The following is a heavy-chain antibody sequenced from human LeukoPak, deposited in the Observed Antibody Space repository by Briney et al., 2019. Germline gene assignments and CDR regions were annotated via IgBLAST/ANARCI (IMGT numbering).Heavy chain of an antibody. Sequence: GGSLRLSCVPSGFSFSNYAMSWVRQAPGKGLEWVSSISGSGGSTHYADSVKGRFTISRDKTKNTLYLQMNSLRAEDTAVYYCAKSSYYDASSYYREYYFDYWGQGTLVTVSS. J-gene: IGHJ4*02. CDR1: GFSFSNYA. D-gene: IGHD3-22*01. CDR2: ISGSGGST. CDR3: AKSSYYDASSYYREYYFDY. V-gene: IGHV3-23*01.